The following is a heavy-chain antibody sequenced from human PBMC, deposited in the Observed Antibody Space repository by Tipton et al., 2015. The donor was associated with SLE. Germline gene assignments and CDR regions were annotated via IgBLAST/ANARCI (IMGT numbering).Heavy chain of an antibody. CDR3: ARGEGVVPAALYYFDY. D-gene: IGHD2-2*01. CDR1: GGSISSYF. CDR2: IYTSGST. J-gene: IGHJ4*02. Sequence: TLSLTCTVSGGSISSYFWSWIRQPPGKGLEWIGYIYTSGSTNYNPSLKSRVTISVDTSKNQFSLKLSSVTAADTAVYYCARGEGVVPAALYYFDYWGQGTLVTVSS. V-gene: IGHV4-4*09.